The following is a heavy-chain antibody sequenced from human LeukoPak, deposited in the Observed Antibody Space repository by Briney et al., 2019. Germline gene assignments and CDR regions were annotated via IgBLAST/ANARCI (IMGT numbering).Heavy chain of an antibody. CDR1: GFTFSSYE. V-gene: IGHV3-48*03. J-gene: IGHJ4*02. D-gene: IGHD4-23*01. CDR2: ISSSGRAI. Sequence: TGGSLRLSCAASGFTFSSYEMNWVRQAPGKGLEWVSYISSSGRAIYYADSVKGRFAVSRDNAKNSLYLQMNSLRAEDTAVYYCARCPRWAHFDYWGQGTLVTVSS. CDR3: ARCPRWAHFDY.